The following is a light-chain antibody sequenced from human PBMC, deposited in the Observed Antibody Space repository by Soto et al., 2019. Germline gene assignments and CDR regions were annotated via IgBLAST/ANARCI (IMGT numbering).Light chain of an antibody. Sequence: QSALTQPASVSGSPGQSITISCTGTSSDVGGYNYVSWYQHHPGKAPKLMIYDVSNRPSGVSNRFSGSKSGNTASLTISALQAEDEADYYCSSYTSSSTRVFGGGTKLTVL. CDR2: DVS. CDR3: SSYTSSSTRV. CDR1: SSDVGGYNY. J-gene: IGLJ2*01. V-gene: IGLV2-14*03.